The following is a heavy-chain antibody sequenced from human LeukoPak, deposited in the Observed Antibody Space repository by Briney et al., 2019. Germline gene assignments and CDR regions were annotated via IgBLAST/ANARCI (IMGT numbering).Heavy chain of an antibody. V-gene: IGHV4-59*01. CDR3: AGRSARYFDS. Sequence: SETLSLTCTVSGDFLGSYYWSWIRQPPGEGLQWIGYVFYSGPTNYDASLKSRVAISVDRSKNQFSLKLTSVSAADTAVYYCAGRSARYFDSWGQGTPVTVSS. CDR2: VFYSGPT. CDR1: GDFLGSYY. J-gene: IGHJ4*02. D-gene: IGHD1-26*01.